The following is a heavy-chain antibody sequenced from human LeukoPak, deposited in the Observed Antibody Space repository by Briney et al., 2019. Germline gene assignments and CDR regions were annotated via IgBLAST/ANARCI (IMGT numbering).Heavy chain of an antibody. CDR2: ISSSGSTI. V-gene: IGHV3-48*03. CDR3: ARGSSLHTTVTFSWWFDP. CDR1: GFTFSSYE. D-gene: IGHD4-17*01. Sequence: PGGSLRLSCAASGFTFSSYEMNWVRQAPGKGLEWVSYISSSGSTIYYADSVKGRFTISRDNAKNSLYLQMNSLRAEDTAVYYCARGSSLHTTVTFSWWFDPWGQGTLVTVSS. J-gene: IGHJ5*02.